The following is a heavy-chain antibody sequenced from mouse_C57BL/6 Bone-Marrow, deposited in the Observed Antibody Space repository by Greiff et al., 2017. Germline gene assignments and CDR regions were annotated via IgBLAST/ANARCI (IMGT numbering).Heavy chain of an antibody. V-gene: IGHV1-19*01. CDR2: INPYNGGT. CDR1: GYTFTDYY. D-gene: IGHD3-1*01. Sequence: VQLQQSGPVLVKPGASVKMSCKASGYTFTDYYMNWVKQSHGKSLEWIGVINPYNGGTSYNQKFKGKATLTVDKSSSTAYMELSSLTSEDSAVYYCARRGLTYWYFDVWGTGTTVTVSA. CDR3: ARRGLTYWYFDV. J-gene: IGHJ1*03.